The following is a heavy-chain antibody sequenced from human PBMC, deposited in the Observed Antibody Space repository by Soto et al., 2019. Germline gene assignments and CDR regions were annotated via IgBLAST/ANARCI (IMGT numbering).Heavy chain of an antibody. CDR3: ARVWCSGCSCYPNDAFDI. J-gene: IGHJ3*02. Sequence: EVQLVASGGGLVKPGGSLRLSCAASGFTFSSYSMNWVRQAPGKGLEWDSSISSSSSYIYYADSVKGRFTISRDNAKNSLYLQMNSVRAEDTAVYYCARVWCSGCSCYPNDAFDIWGQGTMVTVSS. CDR2: ISSSSSYI. V-gene: IGHV3-21*01. D-gene: IGHD2-15*01. CDR1: GFTFSSYS.